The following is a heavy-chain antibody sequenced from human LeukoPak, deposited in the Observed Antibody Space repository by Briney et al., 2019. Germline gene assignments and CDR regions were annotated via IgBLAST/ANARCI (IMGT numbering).Heavy chain of an antibody. CDR2: ISGVGDAT. Sequence: GGSLRLSCAASNFNFITYAMSWVRQAPGKGLERVSTISGVGDATYYPDSVRGRFTISRDNSKNTLYLQMNSLRAEDTAVYYCAKEGRPVNYYDSSAGDYWGQGTLVTVSS. J-gene: IGHJ4*02. V-gene: IGHV3-23*01. CDR1: NFNFITYA. D-gene: IGHD3-22*01. CDR3: AKEGRPVNYYDSSAGDY.